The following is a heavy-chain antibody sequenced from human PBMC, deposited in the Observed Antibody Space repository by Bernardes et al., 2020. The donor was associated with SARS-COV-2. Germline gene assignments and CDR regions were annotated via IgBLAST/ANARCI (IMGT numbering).Heavy chain of an antibody. CDR1: GGCISSSSYY. CDR2: IYYSGST. Sequence: SETLSLTCTVSGGCISSSSYYWGWIRQPPGKGLEWIGSIYYSGSTYYNPSLKSRVTISVDTSKNQFSLKLSSVTAADTAVYYCARLIRWWYYFDYWGQGTLVTVSS. V-gene: IGHV4-39*01. D-gene: IGHD2-15*01. CDR3: ARLIRWWYYFDY. J-gene: IGHJ4*02.